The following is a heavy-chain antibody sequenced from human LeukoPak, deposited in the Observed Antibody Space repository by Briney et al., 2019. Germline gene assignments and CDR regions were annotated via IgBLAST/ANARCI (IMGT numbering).Heavy chain of an antibody. V-gene: IGHV3-7*01. CDR3: ARVPAGTIFGVVTHFDH. CDR2: MNQDGSEK. J-gene: IGHJ4*02. D-gene: IGHD3-3*01. CDR1: GFTFSNFW. Sequence: GGSLRLSCAASGFTFSNFWLNWVRQGPGKGLEWVANMNQDGSEKFYADSVKGRFTISRDNAKNSLYLQMNSLRVEDAAVYYCARVPAGTIFGVVTHFDHWGQGTLVTVSS.